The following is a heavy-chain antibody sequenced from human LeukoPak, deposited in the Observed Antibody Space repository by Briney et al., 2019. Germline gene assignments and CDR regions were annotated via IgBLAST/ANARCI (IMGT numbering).Heavy chain of an antibody. D-gene: IGHD5-18*01. CDR1: GYSISSGYY. CDR2: IYHSGST. V-gene: IGHV4-38-2*01. J-gene: IGHJ4*02. Sequence: SETLSLTCAVSGYSISSGYYWGWIRQPPGKGLEWIGSIYHSGSTYYNPSLKSRVTISVDTSKNQFSLKLSSVTAADTAVYYCARGRYSYGPDYWGQGTLVTVSS. CDR3: ARGRYSYGPDY.